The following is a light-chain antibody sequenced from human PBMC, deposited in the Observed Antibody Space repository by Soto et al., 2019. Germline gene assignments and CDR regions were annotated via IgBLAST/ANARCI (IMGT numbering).Light chain of an antibody. Sequence: QSALTQPASVSGSPGQSITISCTGTTSDVGGYNYVSWYQQHPGKAPKLMIYDVSYRPSGVSDRFSASKSGNTASLTISGLQAEDEADYCSSSYTTSSSLEVFGTGTKVTVL. V-gene: IGLV2-14*03. CDR1: TSDVGGYNY. CDR2: DVS. CDR3: SSYTTSSSLEV. J-gene: IGLJ1*01.